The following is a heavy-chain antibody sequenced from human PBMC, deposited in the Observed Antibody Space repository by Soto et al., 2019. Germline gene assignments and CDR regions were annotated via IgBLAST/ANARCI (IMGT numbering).Heavy chain of an antibody. CDR3: IQSRCAGDCLLSSASSYCYGMDV. J-gene: IGHJ6*02. CDR2: IYWDDEK. D-gene: IGHD2-21*02. Sequence: SGPTLVNPTQTLTLTCTFSAFSLSTGGVDVGWIRQPPGKALEWLALIYWDDEKRYSPSLRSRLTITKDTSKNQVVLTMANMDTVDTATYYCIQSRCAGDCLLSSASSYCYGMDVSGQGTTLTVSS. V-gene: IGHV2-5*02. CDR1: AFSLSTGGVD.